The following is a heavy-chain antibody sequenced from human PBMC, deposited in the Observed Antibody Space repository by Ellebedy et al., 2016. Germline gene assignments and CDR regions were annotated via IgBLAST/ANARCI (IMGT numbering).Heavy chain of an antibody. D-gene: IGHD2-15*01. Sequence: GESLKISCAASGFTVSRHYMKWVRQAPGKGLEWVSAIFSDGNTYYADCVQGRFTISSDNSQNTLYLQMNSLRDEDTAVYYCARGVGSGWFDPWGQGTLVTVSS. V-gene: IGHV3-53*01. CDR3: ARGVGSGWFDP. J-gene: IGHJ5*02. CDR2: IFSDGNT. CDR1: GFTVSRHY.